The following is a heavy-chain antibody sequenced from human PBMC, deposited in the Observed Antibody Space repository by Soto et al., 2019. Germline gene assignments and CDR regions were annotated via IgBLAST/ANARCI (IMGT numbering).Heavy chain of an antibody. CDR2: ISGSGGNT. CDR3: AKELRMAASVGTVGFDI. V-gene: IGHV3-23*01. CDR1: GFTFSNYP. D-gene: IGHD6-13*01. J-gene: IGHJ3*02. Sequence: VGSLRLSCAASGFTFSNYPISWVRQAPGKGLEWVSAISGSGGNTYYADSVKGRFTISRDNSKNTLYLQMNSLRAGDTAVYYCAKELRMAASVGTVGFDIWGQGTMVTVSS.